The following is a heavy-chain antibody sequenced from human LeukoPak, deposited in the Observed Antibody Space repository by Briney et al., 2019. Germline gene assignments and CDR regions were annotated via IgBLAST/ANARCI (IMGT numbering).Heavy chain of an antibody. CDR3: ARSTGYSSGWFDY. Sequence: PGGSLRLSCVASGFTFSTYNVHWVRQAPGKGLEWVSTISSSSSDYKYYADSVKGRFTISRDNAKNSLYLQMNSLRAEDTAVYYCARSTGYSSGWFDYWGQGTLVTVSS. CDR2: ISSSSSDYK. CDR1: GFTFSTYN. D-gene: IGHD6-19*01. J-gene: IGHJ4*02. V-gene: IGHV3-21*01.